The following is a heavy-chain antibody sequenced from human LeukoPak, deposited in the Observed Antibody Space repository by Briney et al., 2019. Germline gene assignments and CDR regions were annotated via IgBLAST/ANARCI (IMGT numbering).Heavy chain of an antibody. J-gene: IGHJ4*02. V-gene: IGHV5-51*01. CDR2: IYPGDSDT. Sequence: GESLKISCKGSGYSFTSYWIGWVRQMPGKDLVWMGIIYPGDSDTKYSPSFQGQVTISADKSISTAYLQWSSLKASDTAMYYCARRSSSWDRYDNWGQGTLVTVSS. D-gene: IGHD6-13*01. CDR3: ARRSSSWDRYDN. CDR1: GYSFTSYW.